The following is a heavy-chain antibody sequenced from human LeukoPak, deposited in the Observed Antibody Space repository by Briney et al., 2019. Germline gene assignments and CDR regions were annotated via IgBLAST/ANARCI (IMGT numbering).Heavy chain of an antibody. D-gene: IGHD5-18*01. CDR1: GGSISSTSYY. CDR2: IYASGTI. Sequence: PSETLSLTCAVAGGSISSTSYYCNWIRQPAGKGLEWIGRIYASGTINFNPSLKSRVTLSLDMSKNQLSLRLTSVTAADTAVYYCARSRGYSYGYRFDYWGQGTLVTVSS. V-gene: IGHV4-61*02. J-gene: IGHJ4*02. CDR3: ARSRGYSYGYRFDY.